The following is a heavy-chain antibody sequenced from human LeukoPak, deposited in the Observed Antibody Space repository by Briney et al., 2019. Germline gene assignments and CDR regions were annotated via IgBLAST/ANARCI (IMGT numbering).Heavy chain of an antibody. CDR3: AKAWTHIFQI. CDR2: FYHSGST. D-gene: IGHD1-1*01. V-gene: IGHV4-38-2*02. J-gene: IGHJ4*02. CDR1: DYYINNGYY. Sequence: PSETLSLTCRVSDYYINNGYYWGWIRQPPGKGLEWIGSFYHSGSTYYNPSLRSRITISVDTSKNQFSLNLSSVTAADTAVYYCAKAWTHIFQIWGQGTLVTVSS.